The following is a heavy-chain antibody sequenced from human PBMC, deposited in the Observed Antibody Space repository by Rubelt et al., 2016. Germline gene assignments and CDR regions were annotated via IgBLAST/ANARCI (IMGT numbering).Heavy chain of an antibody. CDR2: VRFDGTRT. Sequence: QAPGKGLEWVAVVRFDGTRTYYADSVRGRFTMSRDNSRSTLYLQMNSLRAEDTAVYYCAKDQSVYDDYGHFDYWGQGTLVTVSS. V-gene: IGHV3-30*02. J-gene: IGHJ4*02. CDR3: AKDQSVYDDYGHFDY. D-gene: IGHD4-17*01.